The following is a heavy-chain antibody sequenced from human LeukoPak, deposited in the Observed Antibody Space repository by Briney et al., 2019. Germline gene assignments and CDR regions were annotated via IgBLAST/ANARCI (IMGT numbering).Heavy chain of an antibody. D-gene: IGHD6-6*01. CDR1: GFTFSTYA. V-gene: IGHV3-23*01. CDR2: IQYSGQT. CDR3: AKLRAQYSSSSFFDS. J-gene: IGHJ4*02. Sequence: HPGGSLRLSCAASGFTFSTYAMTWVRQAPGKGLEWVSTIQYSGQTYYADSVRGRFTISRDNSKNTLFLQMDSLRADDTAIYYCAKLRAQYSSSSFFDSWGQGTLVTVSS.